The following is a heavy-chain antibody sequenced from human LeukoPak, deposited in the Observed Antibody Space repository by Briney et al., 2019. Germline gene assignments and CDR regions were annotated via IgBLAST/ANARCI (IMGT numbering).Heavy chain of an antibody. V-gene: IGHV3-48*03. J-gene: IGHJ6*04. CDR1: GFTFSSYE. D-gene: IGHD5-12*01. CDR3: ARLNIVATIRYYYYYGTDV. Sequence: GGSLRLSCAASGFTFSSYEMNWVRQAPGKGLEWVSYIRISGSTIYYADSGKGRFTISRDNAKNSLYLQMNSLRAEDTAVYYCARLNIVATIRYYYYYGTDVWGKGTTVTVSS. CDR2: IRISGSTI.